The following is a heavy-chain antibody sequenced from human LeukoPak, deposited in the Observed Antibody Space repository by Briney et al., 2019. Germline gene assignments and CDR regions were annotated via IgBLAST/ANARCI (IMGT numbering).Heavy chain of an antibody. CDR1: GFTFNDYY. J-gene: IGHJ5*02. V-gene: IGHV3-11*01. Sequence: GGSLRLSCAASGFTFNDYYMSWIRQAPGKGLEWLSYIKIGGTNTHYAASVKGRFTISRDNAKKSLYLEMSNLRAEDTAVYYCATDGAGFDTWGQGVLVTVSS. CDR2: IKIGGTNT. CDR3: ATDGAGFDT.